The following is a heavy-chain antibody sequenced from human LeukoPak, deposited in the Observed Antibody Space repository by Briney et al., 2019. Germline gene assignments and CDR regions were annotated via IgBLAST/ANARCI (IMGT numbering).Heavy chain of an antibody. V-gene: IGHV1-18*01. CDR3: AREVVPVLRYFDWPPAPYGMDV. D-gene: IGHD3-9*01. Sequence: ASVKVSCKASGYTFTSYGISWVRQAPGQGLEWMGWISAYNGNTNYAQKLEGRVTMTTDTSTSTAYMELRSLRSDDTAVYYCAREVVPVLRYFDWPPAPYGMDVWGQGTTVTVSS. CDR1: GYTFTSYG. CDR2: ISAYNGNT. J-gene: IGHJ6*02.